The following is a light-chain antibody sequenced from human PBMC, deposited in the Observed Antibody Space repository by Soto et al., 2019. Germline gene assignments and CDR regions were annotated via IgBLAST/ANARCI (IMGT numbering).Light chain of an antibody. V-gene: IGKV2-30*01. CDR2: KVS. CDR3: MQGGHWPT. CDR1: QSLVSSNGNTY. J-gene: IGKJ2*01. Sequence: DVAMTQSPLSLPVTLGQPASISCRSSQSLVSSNGNTYLNWFQQRPGQSPRRLVYKVSNRDSGVPDRFSGSGSGTDFTLNISRVEAEDVGVYYCMQGGHWPTFGQGTKLEIK.